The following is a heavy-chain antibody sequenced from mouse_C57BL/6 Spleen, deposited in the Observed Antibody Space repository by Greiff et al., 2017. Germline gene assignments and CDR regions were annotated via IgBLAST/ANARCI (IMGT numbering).Heavy chain of an antibody. CDR2: ISSGSSTI. J-gene: IGHJ2*01. Sequence: EVKLVESGGGLVKPGGSLKLSCAASGFTFSDYGMHWVRQAPEKGLEWVAYISSGSSTIYYADTVKGRFTISRDNAKNTLFLQMTSLRSEDTAMYYCARVRIYYDYDEDFDYWCQGTTLTVSS. CDR1: GFTFSDYG. D-gene: IGHD2-4*01. CDR3: ARVRIYYDYDEDFDY. V-gene: IGHV5-17*01.